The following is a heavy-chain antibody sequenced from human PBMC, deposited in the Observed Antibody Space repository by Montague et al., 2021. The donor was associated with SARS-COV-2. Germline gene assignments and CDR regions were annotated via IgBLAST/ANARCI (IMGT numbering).Heavy chain of an antibody. J-gene: IGHJ4*02. Sequence: SETLSLTCTVSGGSISSSSYYWGWIRQPPGKGLEWIGSIYYSGTTYYNPSLKSRVTISVYTSKNQFSLKLSSVTAADTAVYYGARHVRSLMVRGPDFDYWGQGTLVTVSS. V-gene: IGHV4-39*01. D-gene: IGHD3-10*01. CDR1: GGSISSSSYY. CDR3: ARHVRSLMVRGPDFDY. CDR2: IYYSGTT.